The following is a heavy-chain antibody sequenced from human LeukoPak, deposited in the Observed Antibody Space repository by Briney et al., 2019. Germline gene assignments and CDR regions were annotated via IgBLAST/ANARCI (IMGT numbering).Heavy chain of an antibody. V-gene: IGHV4-30-4*01. Sequence: SETLSLTCTVSGGSISSGDYYWNWIRQPPGKGLEWIGYIYYSGSTYYNPSLKSRVTISVDTSKNQFSLKLSSVTAADTAVYYCASFIAVAGTGWFDPWGQGTLVTVSS. J-gene: IGHJ5*02. CDR2: IYYSGST. CDR3: ASFIAVAGTGWFDP. CDR1: GGSISSGDYY. D-gene: IGHD6-19*01.